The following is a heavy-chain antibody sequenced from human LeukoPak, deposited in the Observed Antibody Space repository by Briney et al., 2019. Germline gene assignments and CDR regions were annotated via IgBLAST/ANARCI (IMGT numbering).Heavy chain of an antibody. Sequence: GGSLRLSCAASGVTFSDHYMSWIRQAPGKGLEWVSYISHTGSTIQYADSVRGRFTLSRDNARSSLYLQMNSLRAEDTAVYYCARGHWGLDSWGQGTLVSVS. CDR2: ISHTGSTI. V-gene: IGHV3-11*04. J-gene: IGHJ4*02. CDR1: GVTFSDHY. D-gene: IGHD7-27*01. CDR3: ARGHWGLDS.